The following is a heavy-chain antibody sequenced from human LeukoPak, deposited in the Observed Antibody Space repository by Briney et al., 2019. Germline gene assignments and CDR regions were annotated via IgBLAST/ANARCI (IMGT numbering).Heavy chain of an antibody. CDR1: GGSISSYY. J-gene: IGHJ5*02. V-gene: IGHV4-59*12. CDR3: ARGDSGYEEGNWFDP. CDR2: IYHSGST. D-gene: IGHD5-12*01. Sequence: SETLSLTCTVSGGSISSYYWSWIRQPPGKGLEWIGYIYHSGSTSYNPSLKSRVTISVDRSKNQFSLKLSSVTAADTAVYYCARGDSGYEEGNWFDPWGQGTLVTVSS.